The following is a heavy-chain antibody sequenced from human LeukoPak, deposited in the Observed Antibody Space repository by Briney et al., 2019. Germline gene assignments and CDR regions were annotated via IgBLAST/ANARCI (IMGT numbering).Heavy chain of an antibody. Sequence: GGTLRLSCVASGFTFSDYAMNWVRQTPGKGLEWVSTFKTKYHQVYYAESVRGRFTISTDNSRNTVFLQMNSLRADDTALYYCARSVPDYTRFDYWGQGALVTVSS. J-gene: IGHJ4*02. CDR3: ARSVPDYTRFDY. D-gene: IGHD4-11*01. V-gene: IGHV3-23*05. CDR1: GFTFSDYA. CDR2: FKTKYHQV.